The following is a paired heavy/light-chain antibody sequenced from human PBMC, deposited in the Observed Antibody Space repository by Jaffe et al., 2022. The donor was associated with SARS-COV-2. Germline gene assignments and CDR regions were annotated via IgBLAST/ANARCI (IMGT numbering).Light chain of an antibody. CDR2: DVS. J-gene: IGLJ1*01. V-gene: IGLV2-14*03. CDR1: SSDVGGYNY. Sequence: QSALTQPASVSGSPGQSITISCTGTSSDVGGYNYVSWYQQHPGKAPKLMIYDVSNRPSGVSNRFSGSKSGNTASLTISGLQAEDEADYSCSSYSGSSTYVFGSGTKVTVL. CDR3: SSYSGSSTYV.
Heavy chain of an antibody. V-gene: IGHV4-4*02. CDR2: IYLGGST. J-gene: IGHJ4*02. CDR1: GGSITSGNY. CDR3: LRHGGRFFDC. D-gene: IGHD4-17*01. Sequence: QVQLQESGPGLVKPSGTLSLTCAVSGGSITSGNYWSWVRQPPGKGLEWIGQIYLGGSTSYNPSFKSRVTISIDTSKNQFSLNLSSVTAADAAVYYCLRHGGRFFDCWGQGTLVTVSS.